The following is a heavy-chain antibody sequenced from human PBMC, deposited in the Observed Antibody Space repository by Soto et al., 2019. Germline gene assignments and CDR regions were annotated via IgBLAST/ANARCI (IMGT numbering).Heavy chain of an antibody. D-gene: IGHD6-19*01. CDR3: ANGPSDWESSGWFFDY. J-gene: IGHJ4*02. V-gene: IGHV3-23*01. CDR1: GVTFSSYA. CDR2: ISGSGGST. Sequence: VSLRLSCAASGVTFSSYAMSLVRQAPWKGLEWVSAISGSGGSTYYADSVKGRFTISRDNSKNTLYLQMNSLRAEDTAVYYCANGPSDWESSGWFFDYWGQGTLVTVSS.